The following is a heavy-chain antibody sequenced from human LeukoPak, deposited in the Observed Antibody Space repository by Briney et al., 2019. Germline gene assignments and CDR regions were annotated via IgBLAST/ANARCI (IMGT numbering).Heavy chain of an antibody. J-gene: IGHJ6*03. Sequence: QAGGSLRLSCAASGFTFSSYAMGWVRQAPGKGLEWVSALSGGGGSTYYADSGKGRFTISRDNTKNTLYLQMNSLRAEDTAVYYCAKLDSYHYHFMDVWGKGTTVTVSS. V-gene: IGHV3-23*01. CDR3: AKLDSYHYHFMDV. CDR2: LSGGGGST. CDR1: GFTFSSYA.